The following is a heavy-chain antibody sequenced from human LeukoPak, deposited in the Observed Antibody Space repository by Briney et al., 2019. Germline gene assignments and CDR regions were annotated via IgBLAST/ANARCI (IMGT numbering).Heavy chain of an antibody. CDR1: GFTFSSYW. J-gene: IGHJ3*02. CDR2: IKQGGSEK. CDR3: ARGNQYSYDSSGYYYIDAFDI. V-gene: IGHV3-7*01. Sequence: GGSLRLSCAASGFTFSSYWMSWVRQAPGKGLEWVANIKQGGSEKDYVDSVKGGFTISRDSAKNSLYLQMNSLRAEDTAVYYCARGNQYSYDSSGYYYIDAFDIWGQGTMVTVSS. D-gene: IGHD3-22*01.